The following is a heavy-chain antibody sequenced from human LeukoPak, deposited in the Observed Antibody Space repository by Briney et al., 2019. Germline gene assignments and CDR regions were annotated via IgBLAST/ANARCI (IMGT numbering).Heavy chain of an antibody. J-gene: IGHJ4*02. CDR3: ARGAPVLRYFDWFPYYFDY. D-gene: IGHD3-9*01. CDR2: INHSGST. CDR1: GGSFSGYY. V-gene: IGHV4-34*01. Sequence: SETLSLTCAVYGGSFSGYYWSWIRQPPGKGLEWIGGINHSGSTNYNPSLKSRVTISVDTSKNQFSLKLSSVTAADTAVYYCARGAPVLRYFDWFPYYFDYWGQGTLVTVSS.